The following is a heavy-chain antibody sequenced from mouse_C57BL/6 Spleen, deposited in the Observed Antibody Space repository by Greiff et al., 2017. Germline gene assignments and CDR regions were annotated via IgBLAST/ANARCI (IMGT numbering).Heavy chain of an antibody. D-gene: IGHD2-3*01. V-gene: IGHV5-16*01. J-gene: IGHJ1*03. CDR3: AREDGAWYFDV. CDR2: IKYDGSST. Sequence: DVKLVESEGGLVQPGSSMNLSCTASGFTFSDYYMAWVRQVPEKGLEWVANIKYDGSSTYYLDSLKSRFIISRDNAKNILYLQMSALKSEDTATYYCAREDGAWYFDVWGTGTTVTVSS. CDR1: GFTFSDYY.